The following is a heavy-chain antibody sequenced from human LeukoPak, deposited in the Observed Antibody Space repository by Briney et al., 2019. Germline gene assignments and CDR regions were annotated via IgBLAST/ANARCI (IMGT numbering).Heavy chain of an antibody. CDR3: AIVYGYCSGGSCSPDAFDI. V-gene: IGHV4-31*03. Sequence: PSETLSLTCTVSGGSISSGGYYWSWIRQHPGKGLEWIGYIYYSGSTYYNPSLKSRVTISVDTSKNQFSLKLSSVTAADTAVYYCAIVYGYCSGGSCSPDAFDIWGQGTMVTVSS. CDR1: GGSISSGGYY. CDR2: IYYSGST. J-gene: IGHJ3*02. D-gene: IGHD2-15*01.